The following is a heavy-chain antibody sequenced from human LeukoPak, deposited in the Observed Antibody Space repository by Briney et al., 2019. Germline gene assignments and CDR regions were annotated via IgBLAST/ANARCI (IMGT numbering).Heavy chain of an antibody. CDR1: GFTFSSYA. Sequence: QTGGSLRLSCAASGFTFSSYAMHWVRQAPGKGLEWVAVISYDGSNKYYADSVKGRFTISRDNSKNTLYLQMNSLRAEDTAVYYCARGGRDGYNYNLSHYWGQGTLVTVSS. J-gene: IGHJ4*02. CDR3: ARGGRDGYNYNLSHY. CDR2: ISYDGSNK. D-gene: IGHD5-24*01. V-gene: IGHV3-30*04.